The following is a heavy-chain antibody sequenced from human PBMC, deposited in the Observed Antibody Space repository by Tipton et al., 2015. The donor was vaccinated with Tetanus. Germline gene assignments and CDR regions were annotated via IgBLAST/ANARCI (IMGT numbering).Heavy chain of an antibody. CDR3: ARGNRGSSWYL. D-gene: IGHD6-13*01. J-gene: IGHJ4*02. Sequence: QSGPEVKKPGASVRVSCKAFAYAFSSYDLNWVRQATGQGLEWLGYMDPKTGRAAYGQRFQGRVTMTSNISITTAYMELRNLRSDGTAVYYCARGNRGSSWYLWGQGTLVTVSS. CDR1: AYAFSSYD. V-gene: IGHV1-8*01. CDR2: MDPKTGRA.